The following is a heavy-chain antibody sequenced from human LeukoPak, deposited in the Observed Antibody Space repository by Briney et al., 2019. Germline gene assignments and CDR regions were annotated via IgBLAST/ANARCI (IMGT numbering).Heavy chain of an antibody. J-gene: IGHJ4*02. D-gene: IGHD3-9*01. Sequence: SRTLSLTCTVSGGSISSGDYFWNWIRQHPGKGLEWIGYIYYSGSTYYKPSLKSRITISVDTSKNQFSLKLSSVTAADTAVYYCARSATHLLTEFDYWGQGTLVTVSS. V-gene: IGHV4-31*03. CDR2: IYYSGST. CDR1: GGSISSGDYF. CDR3: ARSATHLLTEFDY.